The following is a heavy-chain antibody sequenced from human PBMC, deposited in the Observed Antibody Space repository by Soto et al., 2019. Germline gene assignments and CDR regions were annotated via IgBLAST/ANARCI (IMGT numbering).Heavy chain of an antibody. CDR1: GGSFSGYY. Sequence: SXTLSLTCAVYGGSFSGYYWSWIRQPPVKGLEWIGEINHSGSTNYNPSLKSRVTISVDTSKNQFSLKLSSVTAADTAVYYCARGSIVLMVYASIDYWGQGTLVTVSS. D-gene: IGHD2-8*01. V-gene: IGHV4-34*01. CDR2: INHSGST. J-gene: IGHJ4*02. CDR3: ARGSIVLMVYASIDY.